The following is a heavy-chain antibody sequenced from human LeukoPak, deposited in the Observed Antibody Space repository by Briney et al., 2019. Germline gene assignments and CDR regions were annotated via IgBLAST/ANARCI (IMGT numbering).Heavy chain of an antibody. J-gene: IGHJ6*03. D-gene: IGHD2/OR15-2a*01. Sequence: TGGSLRLSCEASGFTFSLYSMKWVRQAPGKGLEWVSYISSSSTIYYADSVKGRFTISRGNAKNFLSLQMDSLRVEDSAVYFCARRHTSHYYMDVWGKGTTVTVSS. CDR1: GFTFSLYS. CDR2: ISSSSTI. CDR3: ARRHTSHYYMDV. V-gene: IGHV3-48*04.